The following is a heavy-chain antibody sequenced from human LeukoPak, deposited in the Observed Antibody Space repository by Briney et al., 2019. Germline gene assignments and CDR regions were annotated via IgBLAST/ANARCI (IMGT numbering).Heavy chain of an antibody. CDR3: AGYNCSSTTCYTGGFDY. D-gene: IGHD2-2*02. CDR2: ISGSGGST. Sequence: GRSLRLSCAASGFTFRSYALSWVRQAPGKGLEWVSAISGSGGSTYYADSVKCRFTISRDNSKNTLYLQMNTLRAEDTAVYYCAGYNCSSTTCYTGGFDYWGQGTLVTVSS. V-gene: IGHV3-23*01. J-gene: IGHJ4*02. CDR1: GFTFRSYA.